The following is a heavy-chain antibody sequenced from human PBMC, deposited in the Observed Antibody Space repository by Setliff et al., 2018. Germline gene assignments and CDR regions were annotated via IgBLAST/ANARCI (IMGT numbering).Heavy chain of an antibody. CDR1: GGSISSHY. Sequence: ASETLSLTCTASGGSISSHYWSWIRQPPGKGLEWIGRIHYSGNTYYNASLKSRVIISVDTAQNQFSLSLSSVTAADTAVYYCARTGTYRYFDYWGQGTLVTVSS. D-gene: IGHD1-1*01. J-gene: IGHJ4*02. CDR3: ARTGTYRYFDY. V-gene: IGHV4-59*05. CDR2: IHYSGNT.